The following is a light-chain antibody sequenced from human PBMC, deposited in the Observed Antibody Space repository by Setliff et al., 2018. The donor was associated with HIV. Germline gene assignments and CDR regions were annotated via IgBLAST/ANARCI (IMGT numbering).Light chain of an antibody. CDR2: GVS. Sequence: QSVLAQPASVSGSPGQSITISCAGTGSAVGGYNYVSWYQQHPGKAPKLMIYGVSNRPSGVSNRFSGSKSGHTASLTISGLQAEDEADYYCSSYTSSNTGVFGTGTKVTVL. CDR1: GSAVGGYNY. CDR3: SSYTSSNTGV. V-gene: IGLV2-14*03. J-gene: IGLJ1*01.